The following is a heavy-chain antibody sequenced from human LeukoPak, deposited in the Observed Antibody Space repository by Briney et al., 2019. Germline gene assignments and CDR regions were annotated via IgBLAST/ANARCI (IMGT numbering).Heavy chain of an antibody. D-gene: IGHD7-27*01. CDR2: INEDGSEK. CDR1: GFTFGSYW. J-gene: IGHJ4*02. V-gene: IGHV3-7*04. Sequence: GGSLRLSCAASGFTFGSYWMSWVRQAPGKGLEWVANINEDGSEKYHVDSVKGRFTISRDNAKNSLYLQMDSLTAADTAVHYCARASDVGTIDYWGQGTLVTVSS. CDR3: ARASDVGTIDY.